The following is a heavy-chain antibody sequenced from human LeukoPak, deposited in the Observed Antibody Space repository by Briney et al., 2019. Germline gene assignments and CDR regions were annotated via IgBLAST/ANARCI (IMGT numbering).Heavy chain of an antibody. CDR1: GFNFDKYA. Sequence: PGGSLRLSCTASGFNFDKYAMHWVRQRPGKGLEWVAVISADGTTDHADSVKGRFTVSRDNSKESLFLQMSSLRDEDTALYYCATWALYHGLDVWGQGTTVTVSS. CDR2: ISADGTT. CDR3: ATWALYHGLDV. V-gene: IGHV3-43*02. D-gene: IGHD1-26*01. J-gene: IGHJ6*02.